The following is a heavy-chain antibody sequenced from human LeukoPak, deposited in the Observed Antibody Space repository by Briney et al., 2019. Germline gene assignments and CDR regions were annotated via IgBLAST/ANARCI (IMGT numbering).Heavy chain of an antibody. V-gene: IGHV1-69*06. Sequence: SVKVSCKASGGTFSSYAISWVRQAPGQGLEWMGGIIPIFGTANYAQKFQGRVTITADKSTSTAYMELSSLRSEDTAVYYCARPYYYGSGGAQFDPWGQGTLVTVSS. CDR1: GGTFSSYA. CDR3: ARPYYYGSGGAQFDP. D-gene: IGHD3-10*01. CDR2: IIPIFGTA. J-gene: IGHJ5*02.